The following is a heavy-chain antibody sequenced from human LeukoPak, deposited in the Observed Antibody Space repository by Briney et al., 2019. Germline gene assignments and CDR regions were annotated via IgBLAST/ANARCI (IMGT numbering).Heavy chain of an antibody. D-gene: IGHD6-13*01. CDR1: GFPFSSYA. CDR3: AKDPPYSSSWYEGFDY. Sequence: GGSLRLSCAASGFPFSSYAMSWVRQAPGKGLEWVSVISGSGGSTYYADSVKGRFTISRDNSKNTLYLQMNSLRAEDTAVYYCAKDPPYSSSWYEGFDYWGQGTLVTVSS. V-gene: IGHV3-23*01. J-gene: IGHJ4*02. CDR2: ISGSGGST.